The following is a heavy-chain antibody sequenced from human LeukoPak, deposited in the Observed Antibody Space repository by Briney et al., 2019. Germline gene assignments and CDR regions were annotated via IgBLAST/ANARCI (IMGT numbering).Heavy chain of an antibody. CDR1: GFTFSSNG. D-gene: IGHD6-13*01. J-gene: IGHJ4*02. Sequence: GGSLRLSCAASGFTFSSNGMHWVRQAPGKGLEWVAVIWHDGSNKYYADSVKGRFTISRDNSKNTLYLQMNSLRAEDTAVYYCAREEHSSSRYFDSWGQGTLVTVSS. CDR3: AREEHSSSRYFDS. CDR2: IWHDGSNK. V-gene: IGHV3-33*01.